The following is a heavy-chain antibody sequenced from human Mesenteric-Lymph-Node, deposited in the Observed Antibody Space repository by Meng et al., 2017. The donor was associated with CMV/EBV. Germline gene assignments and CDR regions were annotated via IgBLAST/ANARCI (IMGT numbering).Heavy chain of an antibody. V-gene: IGHV3-48*04. CDR3: ARDPPSIVGATYPDDY. D-gene: IGHD1-26*01. CDR1: GFTFSSYS. CDR2: ISSSSSTI. Sequence: GGSLRLSCAASGFTFSSYSMNWVRQAPGKGLAWVSYISSSSSTIYYADSVKGRFTISRDNAKNSLYLQMNSLRAEDTAVYYCARDPPSIVGATYPDDYWGQGTLVTVSS. J-gene: IGHJ4*02.